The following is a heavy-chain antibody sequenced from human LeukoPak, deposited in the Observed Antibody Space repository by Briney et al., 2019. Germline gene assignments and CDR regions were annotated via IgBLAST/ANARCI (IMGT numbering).Heavy chain of an antibody. CDR3: ARYVDTAMGDWFDP. D-gene: IGHD5-18*01. Sequence: GGSLRLSCAASGFTFSSYWMSWVRQAPGKGLEWVANIKQDGSEKNYVDSVKGRFTISRDNAKNSLYLQMNSLRAEDTAVYYCARYVDTAMGDWFDPWGQGTLVTVSS. V-gene: IGHV3-7*03. CDR1: GFTFSSYW. J-gene: IGHJ5*02. CDR2: IKQDGSEK.